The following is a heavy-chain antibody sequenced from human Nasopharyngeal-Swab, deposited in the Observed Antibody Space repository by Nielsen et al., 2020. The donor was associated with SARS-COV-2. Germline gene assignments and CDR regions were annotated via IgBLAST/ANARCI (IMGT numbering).Heavy chain of an antibody. CDR1: GGSISSGDYY. D-gene: IGHD2/OR15-2a*01. V-gene: IGHV4-30-4*01. Sequence: LRLSCTVSGGSISSGDYYWSWIRQPPGKGLEWIGYIYYSGSTYYNPSLKSRVTISVDTSRNQFSLKLSSVTAADTAVYYCARAFSTDGAFDIWGRGTMVTVSS. J-gene: IGHJ3*02. CDR2: IYYSGST. CDR3: ARAFSTDGAFDI.